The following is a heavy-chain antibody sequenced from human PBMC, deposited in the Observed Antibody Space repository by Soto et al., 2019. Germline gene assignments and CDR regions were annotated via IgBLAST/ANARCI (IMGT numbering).Heavy chain of an antibody. V-gene: IGHV4-59*01. J-gene: IGHJ4*02. D-gene: IGHD3-10*01. CDR1: GGSISSYY. Sequence: QVQLQESGPGLVKPSETLSLTCTVSGGSISSYYWSWIRQPPGKGLEWIGYIHYTGSTNYNPSLKSRVTISVDTSKNQFSLKLRSVTAADTAVYYCAGGYGSGSHYFDYWGQGTLVTVSS. CDR3: AGGYGSGSHYFDY. CDR2: IHYTGST.